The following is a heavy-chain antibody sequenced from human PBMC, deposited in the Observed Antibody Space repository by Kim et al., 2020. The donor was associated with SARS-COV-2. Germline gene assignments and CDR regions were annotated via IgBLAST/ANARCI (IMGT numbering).Heavy chain of an antibody. J-gene: IGHJ4*02. CDR3: ARAPQYSGYDWSIS. V-gene: IGHV3-11*06. D-gene: IGHD5-12*01. Sequence: AASGKGRFTISRDNAKNSLYLQMNSLRAEDTAVYYCARAPQYSGYDWSISWGQGTLVTVSS.